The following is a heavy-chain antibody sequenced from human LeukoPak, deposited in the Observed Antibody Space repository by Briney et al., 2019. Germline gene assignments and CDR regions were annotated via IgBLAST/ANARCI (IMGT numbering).Heavy chain of an antibody. J-gene: IGHJ4*02. CDR3: ARRLNYDSPFDY. Sequence: SETLSLTCAVYGGSFSGYYWSWIRQPPGKGLEWIGEINHSGSTNYNPSLKSRVTISVDTSKNQFSLKLSSVTAADTAVYYCARRLNYDSPFDYWGQGTLVTVSS. D-gene: IGHD3-22*01. CDR1: GGSFSGYY. V-gene: IGHV4-34*01. CDR2: INHSGST.